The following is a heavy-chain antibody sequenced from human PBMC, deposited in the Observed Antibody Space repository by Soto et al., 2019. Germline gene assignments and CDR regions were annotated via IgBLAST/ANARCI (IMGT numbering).Heavy chain of an antibody. D-gene: IGHD6-19*01. CDR3: AKEGSSGCPAGWSAFDY. CDR2: ISGNGGST. CDR1: GFTFSSYA. J-gene: IGHJ4*02. Sequence: GGSLRLSCAASGFTFSSYAMSWVRQAPGKGLEWVSAISGNGGSTYYADSVKDRFTISRDNSKNTLYLQMNSLRAEDTAVYYCAKEGSSGCPAGWSAFDYWGQGTMVTVSS. V-gene: IGHV3-23*01.